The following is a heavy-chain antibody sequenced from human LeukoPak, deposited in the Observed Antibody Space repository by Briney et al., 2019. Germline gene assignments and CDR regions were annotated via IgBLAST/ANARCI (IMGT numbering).Heavy chain of an antibody. V-gene: IGHV4-4*09. CDR3: ARHGSVRSPLGP. D-gene: IGHD3-10*01. Sequence: PSETLSLTCTVSGGSISSYYWIWLRQPPGKGLEWIGYIYATGSTNYNPSLKSRVTISVDTSKNQFSLNLRSVTAADTAVYYCARHGSVRSPLGPWGQGTLVTVSS. J-gene: IGHJ5*02. CDR1: GGSISSYY. CDR2: IYATGST.